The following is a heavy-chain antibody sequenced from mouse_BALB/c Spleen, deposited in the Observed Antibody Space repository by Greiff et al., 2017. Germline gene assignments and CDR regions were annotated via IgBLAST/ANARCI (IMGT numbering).Heavy chain of an antibody. CDR3: AREGLYGNYDAMDY. V-gene: IGHV5-6-5*01. D-gene: IGHD2-1*01. CDR2: ISSGGST. Sequence: EVQLQQSGGGLVKPGGSLKLSCAASGFTFSSYAMSWVRQTPEKRLEWVASISSGGSTYYPDSVKGRFTISRDNARNILYLQMSSLRSEDTAMYYCAREGLYGNYDAMDYWGQGTSVTVSS. CDR1: GFTFSSYA. J-gene: IGHJ4*01.